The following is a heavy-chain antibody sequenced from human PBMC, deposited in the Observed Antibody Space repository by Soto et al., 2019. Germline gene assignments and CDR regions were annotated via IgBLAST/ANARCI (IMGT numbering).Heavy chain of an antibody. Sequence: PSETLSLTCAVSGYSISSGYYWGWIRQPPGKGMEWIANIYLGGSTYYNRSLRSRVTISVDTSKNQFSLTLSSVTATDTAVYYCARVSPAGAIDNWGQGTTVTVSS. CDR1: GYSISSGYY. CDR2: IYLGGST. V-gene: IGHV4-38-2*01. J-gene: IGHJ6*02. D-gene: IGHD2-21*01. CDR3: ARVSPAGAIDN.